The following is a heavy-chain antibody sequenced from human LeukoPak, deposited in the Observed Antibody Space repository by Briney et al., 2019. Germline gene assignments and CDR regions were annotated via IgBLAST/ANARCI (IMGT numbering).Heavy chain of an antibody. CDR1: GFTFSDYY. D-gene: IGHD3-10*01. J-gene: IGHJ6*02. CDR3: AKSPYYYGSGSYILYYYYGMDV. CDR2: IGSSSTGSPI. Sequence: GGSLRLSCAASGFTFSDYYISWIRQAPGKGLEGVSYIGSSSTGSPIYYADSVKGRFTISRDNAKNSLYLQMNSLRAEDTAVYYCAKSPYYYGSGSYILYYYYGMDVWGQGTTVTVSS. V-gene: IGHV3-11*04.